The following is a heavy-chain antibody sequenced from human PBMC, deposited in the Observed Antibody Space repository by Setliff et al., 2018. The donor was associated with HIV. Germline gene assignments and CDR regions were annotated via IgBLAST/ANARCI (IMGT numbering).Heavy chain of an antibody. CDR1: GYSISSGYY. CDR2: IYQTGST. CDR3: TRQAWDSKSSGYFSDY. J-gene: IGHJ4*02. V-gene: IGHV4-38-2*02. D-gene: IGHD3-22*01. Sequence: SLTCSVSGYSISSGYYWGWIRQSPGKGLEWIGSIYQTGSTYYNPSFKSRVTVSLDMSKNQFSLRLASVTAADTAVYYCTRQAWDSKSSGYFSDYWGQGTLVTVSS.